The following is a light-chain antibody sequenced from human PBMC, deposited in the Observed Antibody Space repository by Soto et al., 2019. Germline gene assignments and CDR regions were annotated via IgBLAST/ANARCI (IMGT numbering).Light chain of an antibody. J-gene: IGLJ2*01. Sequence: QSVLTQPPSVSGAPGQRVTISCTGSSSNVGAGYDVHWYQQLPGTAPKLLMYGDSNRPSGVPDRFSASKSGTSASLAITGLQADDEADYYCQSYDSSLSGVVFGGGTKLTVL. CDR3: QSYDSSLSGVV. CDR2: GDS. V-gene: IGLV1-40*01. CDR1: SSNVGAGYD.